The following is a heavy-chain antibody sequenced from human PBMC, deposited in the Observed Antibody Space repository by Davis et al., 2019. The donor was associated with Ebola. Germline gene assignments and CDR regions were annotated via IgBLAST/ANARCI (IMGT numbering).Heavy chain of an antibody. CDR2: GTGADT. J-gene: IGHJ3*01. CDR3: AKDNRNIWSEV. V-gene: IGHV3-23*01. CDR1: GFIFSTYV. D-gene: IGHD2/OR15-2a*01. Sequence: GESLKISCSASGFIFSTYVMSWDRQAPGKGLEWVSTYGTGADTYYADSVKGRFTISRDNSKNTLYLQMNGLRVEDTAIYYCAKDNRNIWSEVWGQGTMVTVSS.